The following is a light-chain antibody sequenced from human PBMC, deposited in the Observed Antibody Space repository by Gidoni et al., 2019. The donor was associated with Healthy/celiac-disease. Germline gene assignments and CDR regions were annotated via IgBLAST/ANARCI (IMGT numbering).Light chain of an antibody. V-gene: IGLV2-14*01. Sequence: QSALPQPASVSGSPGPSITISCTGTSSDVGGYHYLSWYQQPPGKAPKLMIYDVSNRPSGVSNRSSGSKSGNTASLTTSGRQAEDEADYYCSSYTSSSTPVVFGGGTKLTVL. CDR2: DVS. J-gene: IGLJ2*01. CDR3: SSYTSSSTPVV. CDR1: SSDVGGYHY.